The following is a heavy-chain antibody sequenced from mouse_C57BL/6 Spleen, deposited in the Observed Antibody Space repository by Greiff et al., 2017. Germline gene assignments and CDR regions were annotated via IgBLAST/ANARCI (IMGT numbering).Heavy chain of an antibody. D-gene: IGHD1-1*01. CDR2: INPSTGGT. J-gene: IGHJ1*03. CDR3: ARRGYGSSYGYFDV. Sequence: VQLQQSGPELVKPGASVKISCKASGYSFTGYYMNWVKQSPEKSLEWIGEINPSTGGTTYNQKFKAKATLTVDKSSSTAYMQLKSLTSEDSAVYYCARRGYGSSYGYFDVWGTGTTVTVSS. V-gene: IGHV1-42*01. CDR1: GYSFTGYY.